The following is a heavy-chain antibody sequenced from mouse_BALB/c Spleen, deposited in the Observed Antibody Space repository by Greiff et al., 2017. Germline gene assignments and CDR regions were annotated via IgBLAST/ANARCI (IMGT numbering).Heavy chain of an antibody. Sequence: DVMLVESGGGLVKPGGSLKLSCAASGFTFSSYAMSWVRQSPEKRLEWVAEISSGGSYTYYPDTVTGRFTISRDNAKNTLYLEMSSLRSEDTAMYYCAREGALTGTSWYFDVWGAGTTVTVSS. CDR2: ISSGGSYT. V-gene: IGHV5-9-4*01. CDR1: GFTFSSYA. CDR3: AREGALTGTSWYFDV. D-gene: IGHD4-1*01. J-gene: IGHJ1*01.